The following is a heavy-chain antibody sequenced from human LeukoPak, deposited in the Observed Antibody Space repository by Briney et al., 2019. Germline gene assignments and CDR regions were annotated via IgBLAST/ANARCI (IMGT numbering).Heavy chain of an antibody. Sequence: SETLSLTCTVSGGSISSSSYYWGWIRQPPGKGLEWIGSIYYSGSTYYNPSLKSRVTISVDTSKNQFSLKLSSVTAADTAVYYCARRGGYYYNWFDPWGQGTLVTVSS. J-gene: IGHJ5*02. D-gene: IGHD3-22*01. CDR1: GGSISSSSYY. CDR2: IYYSGST. V-gene: IGHV4-39*01. CDR3: ARRGGYYYNWFDP.